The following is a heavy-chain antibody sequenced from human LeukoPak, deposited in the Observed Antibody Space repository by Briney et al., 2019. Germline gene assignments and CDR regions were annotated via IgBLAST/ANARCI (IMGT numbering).Heavy chain of an antibody. CDR1: GFTFSSYW. V-gene: IGHV3-7*03. CDR3: AVNYYDSSGYYRFDY. CDR2: IKQDGSEK. D-gene: IGHD3-22*01. Sequence: PGGSLRLSCAASGFTFSSYWMSWVRQAPGKGLEWVANIKQDGSEKYYVDSVKGRFTISRDNAKNSLYLQMNSLRAEDTAVYYCAVNYYDSSGYYRFDYWGQGTLVTVSS. J-gene: IGHJ4*02.